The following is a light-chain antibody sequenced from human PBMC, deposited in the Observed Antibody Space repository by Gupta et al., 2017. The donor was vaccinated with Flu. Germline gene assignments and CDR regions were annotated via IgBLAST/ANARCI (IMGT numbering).Light chain of an antibody. J-gene: IGLJ3*02. CDR3: AAWDSSLNDAV. CDR2: RNN. V-gene: IGLV1-47*01. Sequence: SSTNIGNQEASWYQQHPGQPPKLLTYRNNQRPSGVPDRFSASRSGTTASLAITGLRPEDEADYYCAAWDSSLNDAVFGGGTKVTVL. CDR1: STNIGNQE.